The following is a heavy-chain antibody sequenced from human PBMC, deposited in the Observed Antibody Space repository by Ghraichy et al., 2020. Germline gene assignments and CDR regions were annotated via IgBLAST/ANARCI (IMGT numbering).Heavy chain of an antibody. D-gene: IGHD2-15*01. J-gene: IGHJ4*02. CDR1: GFNFRSYS. V-gene: IGHV3-48*02. CDR3: ARAPGADCSGGSCYIDY. Sequence: GGSLRLSCAASGFNFRSYSMNWVRQAPGKGLEWGSYISSISSTIYYAGSVKGRFTISRDNAKNSLFLQMNRLRDEDTAVYHCARAPGADCSGGSCYIDYWGQGTLVAVSS. CDR2: ISSISSTI.